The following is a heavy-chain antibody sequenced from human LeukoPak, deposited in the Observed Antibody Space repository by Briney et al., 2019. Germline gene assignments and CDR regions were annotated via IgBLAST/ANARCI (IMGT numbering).Heavy chain of an antibody. CDR2: INAGNGKT. CDR3: ARDRYYGSGSYSGSYNYFDY. Sequence: GESLKVSCKASGYTFTSHTIHWVRQAPGQRLEWMGWINAGNGKTKYSQNFQDRVTITRDTSASTVYMELSSLRSEDTAVYHCARDRYYGSGSYSGSYNYFDYWAQGTLVTVSS. J-gene: IGHJ4*02. CDR1: GYTFTSHT. D-gene: IGHD3-10*01. V-gene: IGHV1-3*01.